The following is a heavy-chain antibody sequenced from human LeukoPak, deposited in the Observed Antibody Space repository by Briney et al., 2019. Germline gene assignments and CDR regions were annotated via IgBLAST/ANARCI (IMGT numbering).Heavy chain of an antibody. Sequence: GRSLRLSCAASGFTFSSYAMSWFRQAPGKGLEWVSAISGSGGSTYYADSVKGRFTISRDNSKNTLYLQMNGLRAEDTAVYYCAKGISGFIAAAIDYWGQGTLVTVSS. J-gene: IGHJ4*02. CDR3: AKGISGFIAAAIDY. CDR2: ISGSGGST. V-gene: IGHV3-23*01. CDR1: GFTFSSYA. D-gene: IGHD6-13*01.